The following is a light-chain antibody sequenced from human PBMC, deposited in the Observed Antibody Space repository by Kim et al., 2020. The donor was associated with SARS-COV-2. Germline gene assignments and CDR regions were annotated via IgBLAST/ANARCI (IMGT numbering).Light chain of an antibody. J-gene: IGKJ2*01. CDR3: QQYGSSPPT. Sequence: SPGERATLSCRASQSVSSSYLAWYQQKPGQAPRLLMYAASSRATGIPDKISGTGSGTDFTLTINRLEPEDSAVYFCQQYGSSPPTFGQGTKLEIK. CDR1: QSVSSSY. CDR2: AAS. V-gene: IGKV3-20*01.